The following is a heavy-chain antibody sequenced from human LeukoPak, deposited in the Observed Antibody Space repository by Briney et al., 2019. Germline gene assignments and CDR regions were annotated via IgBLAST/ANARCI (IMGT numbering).Heavy chain of an antibody. V-gene: IGHV1-8*03. Sequence: GASVKVSCKASGYTFTGYYMHWVRQAPGQGLEWMGWMNPNSGNSGYAQKFQGRVTITRNTSISTAYMELSSLRSEDTAVYYCARDNSVEDTAWWFDPWGQGTLVTVSS. CDR2: MNPNSGNS. D-gene: IGHD4-23*01. CDR3: ARDNSVEDTAWWFDP. CDR1: GYTFTGYY. J-gene: IGHJ5*02.